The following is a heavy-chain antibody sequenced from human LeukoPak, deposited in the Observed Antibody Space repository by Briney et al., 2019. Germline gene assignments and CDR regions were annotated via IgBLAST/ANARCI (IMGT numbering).Heavy chain of an antibody. Sequence: GGSLRLSCSASGFRLSSYGMSWVRQAPGKGLEWVSFIYSDNTHYSDSVKGRFTISRDNSKNTLYLQMNSLRAEDTAVYYCARRAGAYSHPYDYWGQGTLVTVSS. CDR2: IYSDNT. J-gene: IGHJ4*02. D-gene: IGHD4/OR15-4a*01. CDR3: ARRAGAYSHPYDY. V-gene: IGHV3-53*01. CDR1: GFRLSSYG.